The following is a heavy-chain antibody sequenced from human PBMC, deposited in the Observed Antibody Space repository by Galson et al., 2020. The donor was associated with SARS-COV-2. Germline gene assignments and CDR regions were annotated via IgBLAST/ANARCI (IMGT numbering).Heavy chain of an antibody. J-gene: IGHJ4*02. Sequence: KELEWIGEINHSGSTKYNPSLESRVTITLDTSKNQSSLRLYSVTAADTAVYYCAGSDGDRVHDSWCQG. CDR3: AGSDGDRVHDS. V-gene: IGHV4-34*01. D-gene: IGHD4-17*01. CDR2: INHSGST.